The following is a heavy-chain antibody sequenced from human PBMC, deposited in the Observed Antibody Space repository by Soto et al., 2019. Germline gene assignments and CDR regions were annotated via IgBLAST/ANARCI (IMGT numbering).Heavy chain of an antibody. V-gene: IGHV3-30-3*01. J-gene: IGHJ6*02. CDR2: ISYDGSNK. Sequence: GGSLRLSCAASGFTFSSYAMHWVRQAPGKGLEWVAVISYDGSNKYYADSVKGRFTISRDNSKNTLYLQMNSLRAEDTAVYYCARAGLLWFGESPAASKIGMDVWGQGTTVTVSS. CDR1: GFTFSSYA. CDR3: ARAGLLWFGESPAASKIGMDV. D-gene: IGHD3-10*01.